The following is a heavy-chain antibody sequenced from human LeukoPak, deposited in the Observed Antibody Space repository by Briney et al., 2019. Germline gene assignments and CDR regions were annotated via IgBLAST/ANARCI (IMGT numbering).Heavy chain of an antibody. CDR1: GYTFTSYG. Sequence: ASVKVSCKASGYTFTSYGISWVRQAPGQGLEWMGWTSAYNGNTNYAQKLQGRVTMTTDTSTSTAYMELRSLRSDDTAVYYCARDLLADYYYMDVWGKGPRSPSP. CDR2: TSAYNGNT. V-gene: IGHV1-18*01. CDR3: ARDLLADYYYMDV. J-gene: IGHJ6*03. D-gene: IGHD3-3*02.